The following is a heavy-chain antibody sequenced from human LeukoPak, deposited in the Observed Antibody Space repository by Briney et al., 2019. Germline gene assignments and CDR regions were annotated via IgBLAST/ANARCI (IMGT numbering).Heavy chain of an antibody. CDR2: INHSGST. J-gene: IGHJ5*02. CDR3: ARDETTVTTPTYSWFDP. D-gene: IGHD4-17*01. Sequence: PSETLSLICAVYGGSFSGYYWSWIRQPPGKGLEWIGEINHSGSTNYNPSLKSRVTISVDTSKNQFSLKLSSVTAADTAVYYCARDETTVTTPTYSWFDPWGQGTLVTVSS. CDR1: GGSFSGYY. V-gene: IGHV4-34*01.